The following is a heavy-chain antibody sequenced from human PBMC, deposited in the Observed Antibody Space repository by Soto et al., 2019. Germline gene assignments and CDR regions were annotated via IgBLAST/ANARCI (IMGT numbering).Heavy chain of an antibody. V-gene: IGHV1-46*01. CDR2: INPSGGST. CDR1: GYTFTSYY. D-gene: IGHD3-22*01. J-gene: IGHJ3*02. Sequence: ASVKVSCKASGYTFTSYYMHWVRQAPGQGLEWMGIINPSGGSTSYAQKFQGRVTMTRDTSTSTVYMELSSLRSEDTAVYYCARLMSAASSGYYVPYGLDNWGQGTMVSVS. CDR3: ARLMSAASSGYYVPYGLDN.